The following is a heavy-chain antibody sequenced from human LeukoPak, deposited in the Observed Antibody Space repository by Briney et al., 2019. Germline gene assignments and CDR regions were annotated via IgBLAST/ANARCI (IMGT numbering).Heavy chain of an antibody. CDR3: ARGPPLWFGEPYYYYYYMDV. V-gene: IGHV3-48*03. J-gene: IGHJ6*03. Sequence: GGSLRLSCAASGFTFSSYEMNWVRQAPGKGLEWLSYISSNGDTIHYADSVKGRFTIFRDNAKDSLYLQMNSLRAEDTALYHCARGPPLWFGEPYYYYYYMDVWGKGTTVTISS. CDR1: GFTFSSYE. D-gene: IGHD3-10*01. CDR2: ISSNGDTI.